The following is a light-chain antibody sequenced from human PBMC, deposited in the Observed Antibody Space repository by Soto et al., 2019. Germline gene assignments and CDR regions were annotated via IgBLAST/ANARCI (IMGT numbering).Light chain of an antibody. CDR1: QAMTNN. V-gene: IGKV1-9*01. CDR2: EES. J-gene: IGKJ4*02. CDR3: QQVKSYPRT. Sequence: DIPLTQSPSSLSASVGDRVTITCRASQAMTNNLAWYQQKPGNPPKLLIFEESTLHSGVPSRFSGRKVGTQFILTIDSLQPEDFATYYCQQVKSYPRTFGGGTKVEIK.